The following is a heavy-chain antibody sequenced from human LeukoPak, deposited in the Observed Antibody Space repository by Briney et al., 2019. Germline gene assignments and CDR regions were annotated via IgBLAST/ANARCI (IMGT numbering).Heavy chain of an antibody. V-gene: IGHV4-59*01. CDR1: GGSISSYY. D-gene: IGHD3-22*01. CDR2: IYYSGST. CDR3: ARGPPYYYDSSGYYYYYYYMDV. Sequence: PSETLSLTCTVSGGSISSYYWSWIRQPPGKGLEWIGYIYYSGSTNYNPSLKSRVTISVDTSKNQFSLKLSSVTAADTAVYYCARGPPYYYDSSGYYYYYYYMDVWGKGTTVTVSS. J-gene: IGHJ6*03.